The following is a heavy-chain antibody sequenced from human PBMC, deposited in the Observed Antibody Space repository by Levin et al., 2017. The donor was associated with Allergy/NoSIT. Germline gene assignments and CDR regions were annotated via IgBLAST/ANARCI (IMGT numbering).Heavy chain of an antibody. CDR3: AKDRNWNSPQGFDY. CDR2: FSGSGYST. V-gene: IGHV3-23*01. J-gene: IGHJ4*02. CDR1: GFTFSNYA. D-gene: IGHD1-7*01. Sequence: GESLKISCAASGFTFSNYAMSWVRQAPGKGLEWVSAFSGSGYSTYYADSVKGRFAISRDFSKNTLYLQMNSLRAEDTAVYYCAKDRNWNSPQGFDYWGQGTPVTVSS.